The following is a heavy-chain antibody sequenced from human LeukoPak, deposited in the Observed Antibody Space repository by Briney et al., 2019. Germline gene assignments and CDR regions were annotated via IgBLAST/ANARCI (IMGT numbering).Heavy chain of an antibody. CDR2: IRYDGSNK. D-gene: IGHD3-3*01. V-gene: IGHV3-30*02. CDR1: GFTFSSYG. Sequence: GGSLRLSCAASGFTFSSYGMHWVRQAPGKGLEWVAFIRYDGSNKYYADSVKGRFTISRDNSKNTLYPQMNSLRAEDTAVYYCAKGRFLEWLCFYWGQGTLVTVSS. J-gene: IGHJ4*02. CDR3: AKGRFLEWLCFY.